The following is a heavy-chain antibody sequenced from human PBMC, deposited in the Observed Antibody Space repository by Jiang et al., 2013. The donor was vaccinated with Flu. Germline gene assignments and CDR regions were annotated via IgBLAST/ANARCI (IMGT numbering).Heavy chain of an antibody. D-gene: IGHD3-10*01. Sequence: SVKVSCKASGYTFTGYYMHWVRQAPGQGLEWMGWINPNSGGTNYAQKFQGRVTMTRDTSISTAYMELSRLRSDDTAVYYCARDRVLLWFGESIRYYFDYWGQGTLVTVSS. V-gene: IGHV1-2*02. J-gene: IGHJ4*02. CDR1: GYTFTGYY. CDR3: ARDRVLLWFGESIRYYFDY. CDR2: INPNSGGT.